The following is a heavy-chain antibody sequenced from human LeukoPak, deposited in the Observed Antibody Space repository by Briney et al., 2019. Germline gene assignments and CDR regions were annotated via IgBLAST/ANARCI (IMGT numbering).Heavy chain of an antibody. V-gene: IGHV1-2*02. J-gene: IGHJ6*02. D-gene: IGHD6-19*01. Sequence: GASVKVSCKASGYTFTGYHMHWVRQAPGQGLEWMGWINPNSGGTNYAQKFQGRVTMTRDTSISTAYMELSRLRSDDTAVYYCASLVAVAGATGYYYYGMDVWGQGTTVTVSS. CDR2: INPNSGGT. CDR3: ASLVAVAGATGYYYYGMDV. CDR1: GYTFTGYH.